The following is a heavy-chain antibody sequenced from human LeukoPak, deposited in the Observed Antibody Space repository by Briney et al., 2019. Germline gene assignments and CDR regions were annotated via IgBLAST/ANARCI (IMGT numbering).Heavy chain of an antibody. Sequence: GGSLRLSCAASGFTFSSHSMNWVRQAPGKGLEWVSYISSSSSTIYYADSVKGRFTISRDNAKNSLYLQMNSLRAKDTAVYYCARGAYYYEDWGQGTLVTVSS. D-gene: IGHD3-22*01. J-gene: IGHJ4*02. CDR2: ISSSSSTI. V-gene: IGHV3-48*01. CDR3: ARGAYYYED. CDR1: GFTFSSHS.